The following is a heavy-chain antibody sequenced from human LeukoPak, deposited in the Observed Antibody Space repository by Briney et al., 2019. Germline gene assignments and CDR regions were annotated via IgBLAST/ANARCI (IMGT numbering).Heavy chain of an antibody. CDR2: FCLGRDT. V-gene: IGHV4-38-2*02. D-gene: IGHD3-16*01. J-gene: IGHJ4*02. CDR3: ARWASISRQPGGFFDH. CDR1: GDSVTNDFF. Sequence: PSETLSLTCTVSGDSVTNDFFWGWVRQPPGKELEWIGSFCLGRDTYYRPSLKSRVTISVDTSKNQFSLNLNPVTAADTAVYYCARWASISRQPGGFFDHWGQGTLVTVSS.